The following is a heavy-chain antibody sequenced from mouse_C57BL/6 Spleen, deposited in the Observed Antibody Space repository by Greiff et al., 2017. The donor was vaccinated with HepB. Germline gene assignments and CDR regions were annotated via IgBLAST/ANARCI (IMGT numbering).Heavy chain of an antibody. CDR1: GYSFTGYY. CDR2: INPSTGGT. V-gene: IGHV1-42*01. D-gene: IGHD1-1*01. J-gene: IGHJ4*01. CDR3: ARLGGLTTVVATDYAMDY. Sequence: VQLKESGPELVKPGASVKISCKASGYSFTGYYMNWVKQSPEKSLEWIGEINPSTGGTTYNQKFKAKATLTVDKSSSTAYMQLKSRTSEDSAVYYCARLGGLTTVVATDYAMDYWGQGTSVTVSS.